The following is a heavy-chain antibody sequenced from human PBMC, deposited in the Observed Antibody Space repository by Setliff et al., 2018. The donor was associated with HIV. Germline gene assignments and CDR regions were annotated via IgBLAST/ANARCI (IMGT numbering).Heavy chain of an antibody. D-gene: IGHD3-10*01. J-gene: IGHJ4*02. CDR3: ATDRTQTGINMVRGRIVDPARYPLDY. Sequence: ASVKVSCKASGGTFSGYAINWVRQAPGQGLEWMGWISAYNGNTNYGQKLQGRLTMTTDTSTTTAYMELRSLRSDDTAVYYCATDRTQTGINMVRGRIVDPARYPLDYWGQGTLVTVSS. V-gene: IGHV1-18*01. CDR1: GGTFSGYA. CDR2: ISAYNGNT.